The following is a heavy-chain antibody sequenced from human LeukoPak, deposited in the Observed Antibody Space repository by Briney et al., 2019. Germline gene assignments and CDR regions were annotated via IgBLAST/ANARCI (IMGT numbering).Heavy chain of an antibody. CDR3: TTDTWYSAGH. J-gene: IGHJ4*02. Sequence: GGSLRLSCAAAGFTFSIYWMSWVRQAPGKGLEWVASMKGDGSVKHFLDSVEGRFTISRDNAKNSLFLQMNSLRAEDTAIYYCTTDTWYSAGHWGQGTLVTVSS. CDR1: GFTFSIYW. V-gene: IGHV3-7*03. CDR2: MKGDGSVK. D-gene: IGHD2-15*01.